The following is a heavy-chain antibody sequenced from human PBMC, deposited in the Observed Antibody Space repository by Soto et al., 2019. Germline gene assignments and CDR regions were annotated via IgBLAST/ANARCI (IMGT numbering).Heavy chain of an antibody. CDR2: ISHSGNT. D-gene: IGHD6-19*01. V-gene: IGHV4-4*02. Sequence: SETRSLTCAVSGGSISISDWWNWVRQPPGKGLEWIGEISHSGNTNYNPSLKSRVTISVDKSKNQFSLTLSSVTAADTAVYYCAISSGWYRFDYWGQGTLVTVSS. J-gene: IGHJ4*02. CDR3: AISSGWYRFDY. CDR1: GGSISISDW.